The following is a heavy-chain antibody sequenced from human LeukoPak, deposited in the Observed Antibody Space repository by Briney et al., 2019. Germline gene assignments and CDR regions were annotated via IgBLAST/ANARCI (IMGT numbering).Heavy chain of an antibody. CDR1: GGTFSIYA. Sequence: SVTVSCTASGGTFSIYAISWVRQAPGQGLEWMGGIIPIFGTANYAQKFQGRVTITADESTSTAYMELSSLRSEDTAVYYCALWVVGATGYFDYWGQGTLVTVSS. D-gene: IGHD1-26*01. J-gene: IGHJ4*02. V-gene: IGHV1-69*13. CDR2: IIPIFGTA. CDR3: ALWVVGATGYFDY.